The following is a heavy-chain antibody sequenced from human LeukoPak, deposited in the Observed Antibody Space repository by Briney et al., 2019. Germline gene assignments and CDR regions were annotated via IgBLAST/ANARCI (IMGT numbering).Heavy chain of an antibody. CDR1: GYTFTSYG. CDR3: ASHYYDSSGYRIQNWFDP. D-gene: IGHD3-22*01. V-gene: IGHV1-18*01. Sequence: ASVKVSCKASGYTFTSYGISWVRQAPGQGLEWMGWISAYNGNTNYAQKFQGRVTMTRDTSISTAYMELSRLRSDDTAVYYCASHYYDSSGYRIQNWFDPWGQGTLVTVSS. J-gene: IGHJ5*02. CDR2: ISAYNGNT.